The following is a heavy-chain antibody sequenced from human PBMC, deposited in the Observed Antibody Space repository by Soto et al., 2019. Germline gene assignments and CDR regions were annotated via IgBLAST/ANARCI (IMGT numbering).Heavy chain of an antibody. V-gene: IGHV3-15*07. CDR2: IEGKTGGGTT. D-gene: IGHD3-16*01. J-gene: IGHJ4*02. Sequence: QLVESGGGLVRPGESLRLTCAVSGIAFTYASINWVRQVPGRGPEWVGRIEGKTGGGTTDYAAPVKGRFTISRDDSTNTVLRQLDNVKGEDPGVYSGTTHNGYARSPRFDDWAREPRSPSPQ. CDR3: TTHNGYARSPRFDD. CDR1: GIAFTYAS.